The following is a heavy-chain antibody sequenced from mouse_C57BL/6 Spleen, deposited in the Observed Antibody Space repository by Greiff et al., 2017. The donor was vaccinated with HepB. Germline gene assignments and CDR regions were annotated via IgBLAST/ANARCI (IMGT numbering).Heavy chain of an antibody. CDR3: ARAVVATDY. CDR2: ISYDGSN. V-gene: IGHV3-6*01. J-gene: IGHJ2*01. CDR1: GYSITSGYY. Sequence: EVKVEESGPGLVKPSQSLSLTCSVTGYSITSGYYWNWIRQFPGNKLEWMGYISYDGSNNYNPSLKNRISITRDTSKNQFFLKLNSVTTEDTATYYCARAVVATDYWGQGTTLTVSS. D-gene: IGHD1-1*01.